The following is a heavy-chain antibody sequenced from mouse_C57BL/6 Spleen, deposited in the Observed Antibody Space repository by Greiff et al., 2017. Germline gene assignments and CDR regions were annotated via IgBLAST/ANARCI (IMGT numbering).Heavy chain of an antibody. Sequence: VQLQQPGAELVRPGSSVKLSCKASGYTFTSYWMHWVKQRPIQGLEWIGNIDPSDRETHYNQKFKDKATLTVDKSSSTAYMQLSSLTSEDSAVYYGARYYDGYSHCDYWGQGTTLTVSS. J-gene: IGHJ2*01. V-gene: IGHV1-52*01. CDR1: GYTFTSYW. CDR2: IDPSDRET. D-gene: IGHD2-3*01. CDR3: ARYYDGYSHCDY.